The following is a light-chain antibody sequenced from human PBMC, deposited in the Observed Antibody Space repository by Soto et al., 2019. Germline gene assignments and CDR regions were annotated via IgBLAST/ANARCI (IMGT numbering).Light chain of an antibody. CDR2: GAS. J-gene: IGKJ1*01. Sequence: EIVMTQSPATLSVSPGERVTLSCRASQSVTSDLAWYQQKAGQAPRLLIYGASTRATGVPARFSGSGSGTEFALTISSLQSEDFAVHYCQHYNDWPPWTLGQGTKVEIK. CDR1: QSVTSD. V-gene: IGKV3-15*01. CDR3: QHYNDWPPWT.